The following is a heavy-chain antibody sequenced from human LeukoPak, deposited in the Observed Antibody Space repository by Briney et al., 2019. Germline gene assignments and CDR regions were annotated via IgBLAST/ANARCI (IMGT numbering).Heavy chain of an antibody. CDR3: ASRER. CDR1: GGHFSGYY. CDR2: IIDSGTT. J-gene: IGHJ4*01. V-gene: IGHV4-34*12. Sequence: SETLSLTCAVYGGHFSGYYWNWIRQPPGKGLEWIGEIIDSGTTNYNPSLKSRVTISIDTSKNQFSLKLSSVTAADTAVYYCASRERWGQGTLVTVSS.